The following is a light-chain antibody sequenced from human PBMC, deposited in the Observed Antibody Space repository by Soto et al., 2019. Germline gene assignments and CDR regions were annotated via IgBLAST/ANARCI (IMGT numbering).Light chain of an antibody. V-gene: IGLV1-44*01. CDR1: SSNIGSNT. Sequence: QSVLTQPPSASGTPGQRVTISCSVNSSNIGSNTVNWYQQLPGTAPKLLIYSNNQRPSGVPDRFSGSKSGTSAFLAISGLQSEDEADYYCAAWDDSLNGHYVFGTGTKVTVL. J-gene: IGLJ1*01. CDR3: AAWDDSLNGHYV. CDR2: SNN.